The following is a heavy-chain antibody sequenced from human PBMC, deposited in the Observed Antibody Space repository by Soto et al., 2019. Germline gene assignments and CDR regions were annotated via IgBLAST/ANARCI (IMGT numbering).Heavy chain of an antibody. D-gene: IGHD1-26*01. V-gene: IGHV3-74*01. CDR3: ARDRTSGSYFFGY. Sequence: GGSLRLSCAASGFTFSSYWMHWVRQAPGKGLVWVSRINSDGSSTIYADSVKGRFTISRENAKNTLYLQMNSLRAEDTAVYYCARDRTSGSYFFGYWGQGTLVTVSS. CDR1: GFTFSSYW. J-gene: IGHJ4*02. CDR2: INSDGSST.